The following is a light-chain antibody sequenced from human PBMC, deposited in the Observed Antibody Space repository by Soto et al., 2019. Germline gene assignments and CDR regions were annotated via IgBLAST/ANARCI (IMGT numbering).Light chain of an antibody. J-gene: IGKJ3*01. CDR1: QSVLYSSNNKNY. CDR3: QQYDSTPPT. CDR2: WAS. Sequence: DIVMTQSPDSLAVSLGERATINCKSSQSVLYSSNNKNYLAWYQQKPGQPPKLLIYWASTRESGVPDRFSGSGSGTDVTLTISSLQAEDVAVYYCQQYDSTPPTFGPGTKVDIK. V-gene: IGKV4-1*01.